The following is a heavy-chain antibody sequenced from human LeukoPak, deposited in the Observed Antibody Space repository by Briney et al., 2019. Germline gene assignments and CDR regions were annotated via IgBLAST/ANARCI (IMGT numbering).Heavy chain of an antibody. J-gene: IGHJ4*02. CDR3: TRSDYGDY. CDR1: GFTFSSYG. V-gene: IGHV3-74*01. Sequence: QPGRSLRLSCAASGFTFSSYGMHWVRQAPGKGLVWVSRISNDGSRTSYADSVKGRFTISRDNAKNTLYLQMNSLRAEDTAMYYCTRSDYGDYWGQGTLVTVSS. CDR2: ISNDGSRT.